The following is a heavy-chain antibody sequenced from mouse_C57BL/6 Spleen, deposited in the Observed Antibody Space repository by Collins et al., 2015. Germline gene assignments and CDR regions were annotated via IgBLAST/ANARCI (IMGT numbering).Heavy chain of an antibody. CDR2: ISYSGST. CDR3: AAGTYYFDY. J-gene: IGHJ2*01. CDR1: SYSITSDYA. V-gene: IGHV3-2*02. Sequence: DVQLQESGPGLVKPSQSLSLTCTVTSYSITSDYAWNWIRQFPGNKLEWMGYISYSGSTSYNPSLKSRISITRDTSKNQFFLQLNSVTTEDTATYYCAAGTYYFDYWGQGTTLTVSS. D-gene: IGHD4-1*01.